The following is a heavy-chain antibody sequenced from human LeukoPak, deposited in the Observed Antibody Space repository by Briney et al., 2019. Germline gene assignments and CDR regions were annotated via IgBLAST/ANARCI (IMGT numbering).Heavy chain of an antibody. CDR2: IYYSGST. CDR1: GGSISGYY. V-gene: IGHV4-59*01. CDR3: ARSVVTPYWYFDL. J-gene: IGHJ2*01. D-gene: IGHD4-23*01. Sequence: SETPSLTCTVSGGSISGYYYNWIRQPPGKGLEWIGYIYYSGSTNYNPSLKSRVTISLDTSKNQFSLKLSSVTTADTAVYYCARSVVTPYWYFDLWGRGTLVTVSS.